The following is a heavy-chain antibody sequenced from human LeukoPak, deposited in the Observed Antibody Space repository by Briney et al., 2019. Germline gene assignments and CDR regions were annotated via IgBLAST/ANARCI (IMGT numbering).Heavy chain of an antibody. V-gene: IGHV1-2*02. CDR1: GYTFTGSY. J-gene: IGHJ5*02. Sequence: ASVKVSCKASGYTFTGSYMHWLRQAPGQGLEWMGWINPNSGGTNYAQKFQGRVTMTRDTSISTAYMELSRLRSDDTAVYYWVSAPLGDYVGNWFDPWGQGTLVTVSS. CDR2: INPNSGGT. CDR3: VSAPLGDYVGNWFDP. D-gene: IGHD4-17*01.